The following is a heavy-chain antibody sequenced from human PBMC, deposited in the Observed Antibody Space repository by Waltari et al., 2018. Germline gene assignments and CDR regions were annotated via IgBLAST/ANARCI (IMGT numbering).Heavy chain of an antibody. CDR3: ARGWGGHVDY. Sequence: EVQLVESGGGLVKPGGSLRLSCPASGSTFSPFGFHWVRQAPGKGLVWVPSTKHDGSGTSCGTSVRGRFTMSRDNAKNTLYLQMNNQRAEDTAMYYCARGWGGHVDYWGQGTLVTVSS. CDR2: TKHDGSGT. V-gene: IGHV3-74*02. J-gene: IGHJ4*02. D-gene: IGHD3-16*01. CDR1: GSTFSPFG.